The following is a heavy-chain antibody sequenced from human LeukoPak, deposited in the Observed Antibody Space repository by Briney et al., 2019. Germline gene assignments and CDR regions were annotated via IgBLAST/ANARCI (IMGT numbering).Heavy chain of an antibody. D-gene: IGHD3-22*01. CDR1: GFTFSSYA. J-gene: IGHJ4*02. Sequence: PGGSLRLSCAASGFTFSSYAMHWVRQAPGKGLEWVAVIWYGGSNKYYADSVKGRFTISRDNSKNTLYLQMNSLRAEDTAVYYCAKALGNYYDSSGHDYWGQGTLVTVSS. CDR2: IWYGGSNK. CDR3: AKALGNYYDSSGHDY. V-gene: IGHV3-30*02.